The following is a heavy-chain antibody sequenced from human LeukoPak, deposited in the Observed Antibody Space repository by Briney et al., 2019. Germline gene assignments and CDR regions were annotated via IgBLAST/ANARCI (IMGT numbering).Heavy chain of an antibody. CDR1: GLTFSSYA. Sequence: GGSLRLSCAASGLTFSSYAMSWVRQAPGKGLEWVSAISGSGGSTYYADSVKGRFTISRDNSKNTLYLQMNSLRAEDTAVYYCAKALCSGGSCYGVGWFDPWGQGTLVTVSS. CDR3: AKALCSGGSCYGVGWFDP. J-gene: IGHJ5*02. D-gene: IGHD2-15*01. V-gene: IGHV3-23*01. CDR2: ISGSGGST.